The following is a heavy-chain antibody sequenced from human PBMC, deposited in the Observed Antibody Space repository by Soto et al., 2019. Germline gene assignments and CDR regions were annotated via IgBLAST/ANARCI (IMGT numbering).Heavy chain of an antibody. D-gene: IGHD7-27*01. CDR3: ARDQGHLPPHWAGMDV. Sequence: ASVKVSCKASGYTFTSYGISWVRQAPGQGLEWMGWISAYNGNTNYAQKLQGRVTMTTDTSTSTAYMELRSLRSDDTAVYYCARDQGHLPPHWAGMDVWGQGTTVIVSS. CDR2: ISAYNGNT. V-gene: IGHV1-18*01. J-gene: IGHJ6*02. CDR1: GYTFTSYG.